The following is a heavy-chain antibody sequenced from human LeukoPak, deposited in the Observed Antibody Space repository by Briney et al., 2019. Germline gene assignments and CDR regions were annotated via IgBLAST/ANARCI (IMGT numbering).Heavy chain of an antibody. J-gene: IGHJ3*02. CDR3: ARVRYFDSSGHPAFDI. Sequence: PSETLSLTCTVSGGSISSGGYYWSWIRQHPGKGLEWIGYIYYSGSTYHNPSLQSRVTISVDTSKNQFSLKLSSVTAADTAVYYCARVRYFDSSGHPAFDIWGQGTMVTVSS. CDR2: IYYSGST. V-gene: IGHV4-31*03. D-gene: IGHD3-22*01. CDR1: GGSISSGGYY.